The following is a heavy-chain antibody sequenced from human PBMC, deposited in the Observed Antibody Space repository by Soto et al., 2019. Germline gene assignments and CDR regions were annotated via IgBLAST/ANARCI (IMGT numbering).Heavy chain of an antibody. J-gene: IGHJ6*02. D-gene: IGHD3-16*02. CDR3: GTAGFLSTYAMDV. Sequence: GASVKVSCKVSGYRLTELSMHWVRQAPGKGLEWMGGFDPEEGDTIYAQKFQGRVTMTEDTSTGTAYMELSSLRSEDTAVYYCGTAGFLSTYAMDVWGQGTTVTVSS. CDR2: FDPEEGDT. V-gene: IGHV1-24*01. CDR1: GYRLTELS.